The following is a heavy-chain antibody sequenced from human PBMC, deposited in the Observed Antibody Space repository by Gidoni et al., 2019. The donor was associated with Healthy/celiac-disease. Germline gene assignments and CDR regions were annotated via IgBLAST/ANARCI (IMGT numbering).Heavy chain of an antibody. J-gene: IGHJ4*02. Sequence: QVQLQESGPGLVKPSQTLSLTCPVSRLSLRSCDYYWSWIRQPPGKGLEWIGYIYYSGSTYYNPSLKSRVTISVATSKNQFSLKLSCVTAADTAVYYCASSIAVASGAFDYWGQGTLVTVSS. CDR3: ASSIAVASGAFDY. V-gene: IGHV4-30-4*01. D-gene: IGHD6-19*01. CDR2: IYYSGST. CDR1: RLSLRSCDYY.